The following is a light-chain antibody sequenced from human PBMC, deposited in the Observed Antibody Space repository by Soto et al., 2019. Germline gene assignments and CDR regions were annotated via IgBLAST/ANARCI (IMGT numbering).Light chain of an antibody. J-gene: IGLJ2*01. CDR3: QAWDNSPHVV. Sequence: SYELTQPPSVSVSPGQTATITCSGDKLGDKYVCWYQQKPGQSLHLVIYPDRKRPSGIPERFSGSNSGNTATLTISGTQAMDEADYYCQAWDNSPHVVFGGGTKRTVL. V-gene: IGLV3-1*01. CDR1: KLGDKY. CDR2: PDR.